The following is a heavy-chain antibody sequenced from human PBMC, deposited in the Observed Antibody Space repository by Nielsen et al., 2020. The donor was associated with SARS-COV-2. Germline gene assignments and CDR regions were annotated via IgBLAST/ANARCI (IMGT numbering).Heavy chain of an antibody. CDR2: IKSKSAGGTT. J-gene: IGHJ4*02. Sequence: GGSLRLSCAASGFTFSITWMNWVRQAPGKGLEWVGRIKSKSAGGTTDYAAPVKGRFTISRDDAANTLYLQMNSLTAEDTAIYYCAADLLLSEKQTFDYWGQGSLVTVSS. D-gene: IGHD2/OR15-2a*01. V-gene: IGHV3-15*01. CDR1: GFTFSITW. CDR3: AADLLLSEKQTFDY.